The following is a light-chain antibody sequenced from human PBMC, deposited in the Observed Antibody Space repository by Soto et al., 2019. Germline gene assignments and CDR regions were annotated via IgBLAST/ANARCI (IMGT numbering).Light chain of an antibody. CDR1: QSVTSN. Sequence: EILITQSPATLSVSPGERATLSCRASQSVTSNLAWYQQKPGQAPRLLIYGAPSRDTGIPARFSGSGAGTECTLTINRLEPEDFELYDCQQYGSSTPTFGQGTQVDIK. J-gene: IGKJ1*01. CDR2: GAP. V-gene: IGKV3-20*01. CDR3: QQYGSSTPT.